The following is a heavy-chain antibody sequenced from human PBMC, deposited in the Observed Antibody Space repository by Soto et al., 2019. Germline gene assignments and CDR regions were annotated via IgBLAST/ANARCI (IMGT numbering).Heavy chain of an antibody. CDR2: IYYSGST. D-gene: IGHD6-6*01. CDR1: GGSISSYY. Sequence: SETLSLTCTVSGGSISSYYWSWIRQPPGKGLEWIGYIYYSGSTNYNPSLKSRVTISVDTSKNQFSLKLSSVTAADTAVYYCARHLSSSSCNDYWGKGTLVTVSS. V-gene: IGHV4-59*08. J-gene: IGHJ4*02. CDR3: ARHLSSSSCNDY.